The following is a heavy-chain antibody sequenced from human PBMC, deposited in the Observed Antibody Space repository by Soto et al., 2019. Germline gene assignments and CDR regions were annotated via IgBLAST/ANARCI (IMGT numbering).Heavy chain of an antibody. CDR3: AIVLGGRTLSWFYFDT. CDR2: ISYSGKT. CDR1: GGSVNSGSHY. V-gene: IGHV4-61*01. Sequence: QVQLSESGPGLVKPSATLSLSCTVSGGSVNSGSHYWAWIRQPPGKGLEWIGHISYSGKTDYSPSFRSRVTMSRDTSKNQFSLRLTSVTAADTAVYYCAIVLGGRTLSWFYFDTWGQGTLVTVS. D-gene: IGHD2-15*01. J-gene: IGHJ4*02.